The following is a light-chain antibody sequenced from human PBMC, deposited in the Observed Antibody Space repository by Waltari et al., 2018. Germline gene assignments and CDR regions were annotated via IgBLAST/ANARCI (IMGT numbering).Light chain of an antibody. CDR3: QQYYTSPPWT. Sequence: DIVMTQSPESLAVSLGERATIHCKSSQNILYTDNNRNYLAWSQQKPGQPPKVLIYWASSRESGVSDRFSGSGSGTDFTLTINSLQAEDVAVYYCQQYYTSPPWTFGQGTKVEI. J-gene: IGKJ1*01. CDR1: QNILYTDNNRNY. CDR2: WAS. V-gene: IGKV4-1*01.